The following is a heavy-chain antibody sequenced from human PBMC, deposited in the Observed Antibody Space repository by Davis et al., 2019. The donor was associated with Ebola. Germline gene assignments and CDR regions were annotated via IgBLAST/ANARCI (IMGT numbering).Heavy chain of an antibody. V-gene: IGHV3-23*01. CDR1: GFTFGDYA. CDR3: AKRSASGTYYFDS. Sequence: GGSLRLSCTTSGFTFGDYAMNWVRQAPGKGLEWVSSVGITDKTYYTESVKGRFTISRDNSKNTVFLQMNSLRAEDTAVYSCAKRSASGTYYFDSWGQGTLVTVSS. CDR2: VGITDKT. D-gene: IGHD1-26*01. J-gene: IGHJ4*02.